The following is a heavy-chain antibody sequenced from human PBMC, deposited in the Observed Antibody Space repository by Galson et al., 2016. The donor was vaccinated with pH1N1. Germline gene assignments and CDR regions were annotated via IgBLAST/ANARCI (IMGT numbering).Heavy chain of an antibody. Sequence: SVKVFCKASGYTFTSNAIHWVRQAPGQRLEWMGWINTGNGNTKYSQNFQGRVTITRDTSASTAYMELSSLRSEDTAVYYCAKRTGRHFDYWGQGTLVTVSS. D-gene: IGHD1/OR15-1a*01. J-gene: IGHJ4*02. CDR2: INTGNGNT. CDR1: GYTFTSNA. V-gene: IGHV1-3*04. CDR3: AKRTGRHFDY.